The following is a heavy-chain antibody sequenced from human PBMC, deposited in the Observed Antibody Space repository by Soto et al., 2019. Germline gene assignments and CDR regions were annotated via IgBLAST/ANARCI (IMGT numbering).Heavy chain of an antibody. CDR1: GGSMKTTNW. CDR3: TKDEAGSPFRY. J-gene: IGHJ4*02. Sequence: VQLRESGPGQVKTSGTLSLTCAVSGGSMKTTNWWSWVRQPPAKGVEWIGEVFHSGITRYNPSLKSRATVSVDTSKNQFFLNLASVTAADTAVYYCTKDEAGSPFRYWGQGALVTVSS. D-gene: IGHD3-10*01. CDR2: VFHSGIT. V-gene: IGHV4-4*02.